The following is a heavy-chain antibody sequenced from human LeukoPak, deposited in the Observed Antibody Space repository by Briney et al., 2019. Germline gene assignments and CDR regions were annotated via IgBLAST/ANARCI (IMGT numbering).Heavy chain of an antibody. Sequence: GGSLRLSCAASAFTFGSYAMSWVRQAPGEGLEWVSAIGGSGGSTYYADSVKGRFTISRDNSKNTLYLQMNSLRAEDTAVYYCAKALLPGNFGVVIGSDYWGQGTLVTVSS. D-gene: IGHD3-3*01. CDR3: AKALLPGNFGVVIGSDY. V-gene: IGHV3-23*01. CDR1: AFTFGSYA. J-gene: IGHJ4*02. CDR2: IGGSGGST.